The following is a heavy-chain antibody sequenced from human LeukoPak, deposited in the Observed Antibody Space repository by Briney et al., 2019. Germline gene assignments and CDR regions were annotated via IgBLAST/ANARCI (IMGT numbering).Heavy chain of an antibody. CDR1: GYIFTDYY. CDR2: INPNSGLT. Sequence: GASVKVSCKASGYIFTDYYLHWVRQAPGQGLEWMGWINPNSGLTNYAKRFRDRVTMTADTSVSTAYMQLTRLTSDDSAVYYCARDIVVVPAVEAEDCWGQGTLVTVTS. J-gene: IGHJ4*02. V-gene: IGHV1-2*02. CDR3: ARDIVVVPAVEAEDC. D-gene: IGHD2-21*01.